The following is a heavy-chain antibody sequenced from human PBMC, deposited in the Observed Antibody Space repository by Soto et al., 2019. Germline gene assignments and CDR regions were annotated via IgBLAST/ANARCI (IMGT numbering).Heavy chain of an antibody. D-gene: IGHD5-12*01. CDR1: GYTFTSYD. CDR3: ARGYSRLRSPPGHNWFDP. Sequence: QVQLVQSGAEVKRPGASVKVSCKASGYTFTSYDINWVRQATGQGLEWMGWMNPNSGNTGYAQKFQGRVTMTRNTSISTAYMELSSLRSEDTAVYYCARGYSRLRSPPGHNWFDPWGQGTLVTVSS. V-gene: IGHV1-8*01. J-gene: IGHJ5*02. CDR2: MNPNSGNT.